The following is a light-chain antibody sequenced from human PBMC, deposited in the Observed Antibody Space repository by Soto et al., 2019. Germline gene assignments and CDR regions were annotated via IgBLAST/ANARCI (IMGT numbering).Light chain of an antibody. Sequence: EIVMTQSPATLPVSPGERATLSCRASQSISTKLAWYQQKPGQAPRLLIYDASTRATGLPARFSGGGSGTEFTLTISSLQSEDFAVYYCQQYHNWPPWTFGQGTKVELK. CDR1: QSISTK. J-gene: IGKJ1*01. CDR3: QQYHNWPPWT. CDR2: DAS. V-gene: IGKV3-15*01.